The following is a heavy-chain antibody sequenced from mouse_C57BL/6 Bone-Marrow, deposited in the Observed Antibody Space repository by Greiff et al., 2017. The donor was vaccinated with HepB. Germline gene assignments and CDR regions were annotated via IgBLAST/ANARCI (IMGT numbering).Heavy chain of an antibody. CDR3: ARSRGLYYGNDG. Sequence: VQRVESGAELARPGASVKLSCKASGYTFTSYGISWVKQRTGQGLEWIGEIYPRSGNTYYNEKFKGKATLTADKSSSTAYMELRSLTSEDSAVYFCARSRGLYYGNDGWGQGTLVTVSA. CDR1: GYTFTSYG. D-gene: IGHD2-2*01. V-gene: IGHV1-81*01. CDR2: IYPRSGNT. J-gene: IGHJ3*02.